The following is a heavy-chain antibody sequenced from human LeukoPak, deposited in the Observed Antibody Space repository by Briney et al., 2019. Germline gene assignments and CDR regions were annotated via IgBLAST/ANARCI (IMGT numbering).Heavy chain of an antibody. D-gene: IGHD3-10*01. V-gene: IGHV4-34*01. CDR3: ARLGLLWFGESPTYFDY. J-gene: IGHJ4*02. CDR1: GGSFSGYY. CDR2: INHSGST. Sequence: SETLSLTCAVYGGSFSGYYWSWIRQPPGKGLEWIGEINHSGSTNYNPSLKSRVTISVDRSKNQFSLKLSSVTAADTAVYYCARLGLLWFGESPTYFDYWGQGTLVTVSS.